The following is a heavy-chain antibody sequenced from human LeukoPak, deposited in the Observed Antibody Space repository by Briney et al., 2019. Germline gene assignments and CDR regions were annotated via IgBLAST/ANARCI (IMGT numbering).Heavy chain of an antibody. CDR2: INHSGST. CDR3: ARDFFSDTAMLRFDP. Sequence: SETLSLTCAVYGGSFSGYYWSWIRQPPGKGLEWIGEINHSGSTNYNPSLKSRVTISVDTSKNQFSLKLSSVAAADTAVYYCARDFFSDTAMLRFDPWGQGTLVTVSS. D-gene: IGHD5-18*01. J-gene: IGHJ5*02. V-gene: IGHV4-34*01. CDR1: GGSFSGYY.